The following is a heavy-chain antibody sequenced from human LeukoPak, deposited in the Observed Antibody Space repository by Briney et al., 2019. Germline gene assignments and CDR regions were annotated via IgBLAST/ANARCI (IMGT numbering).Heavy chain of an antibody. D-gene: IGHD1-26*01. CDR1: GFTFTSSV. CDR2: IVVGSGNT. CDR3: AAGIGSRPEYFHY. Sequence: ASVKVSCKASGFTFTSSVMQWVRQARGQRLEWIGWIVVGSGNTNYAQKFQERVTITRDKSTSTAYMELSSPRSEDTAVYYCAAGIGSRPEYFHYWGQGTLVTVSS. J-gene: IGHJ1*01. V-gene: IGHV1-58*02.